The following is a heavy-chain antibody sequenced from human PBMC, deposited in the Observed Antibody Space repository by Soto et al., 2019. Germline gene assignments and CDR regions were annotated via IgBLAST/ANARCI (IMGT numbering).Heavy chain of an antibody. D-gene: IGHD2-21*02. Sequence: EVHLVESGGGLVQPGGSLRLSCAASGFIFSDYGLTWVRQAPGKGLEWVSHINAPSTSTLYAYSVRGRFTISRDNAKNSVYLQMSSLSDEDTAVYYCTRDPEGDLDFDYLGQGTLVTVSS. CDR2: INAPSTST. CDR3: TRDPEGDLDFDY. V-gene: IGHV3-48*02. CDR1: GFIFSDYG. J-gene: IGHJ4*02.